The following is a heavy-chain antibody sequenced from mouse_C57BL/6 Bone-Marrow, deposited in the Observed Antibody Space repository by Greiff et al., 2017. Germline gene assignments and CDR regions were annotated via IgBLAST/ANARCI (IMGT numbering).Heavy chain of an antibody. CDR1: GYTFTNYW. CDR3: ARSYDYDDYTMDY. D-gene: IGHD2-4*01. J-gene: IGHJ4*01. Sequence: VQLQQSGAELVKPGASVKLSCKASGYTFTNYWMHWVKQRPGQGLEWIGMMHPNGGSPDYNEKFKSEATLSVDKSSRTAYMELSSLTSEDSAVYYSARSYDYDDYTMDYWGQGTSVTVSS. V-gene: IGHV1-64*01. CDR2: MHPNGGSP.